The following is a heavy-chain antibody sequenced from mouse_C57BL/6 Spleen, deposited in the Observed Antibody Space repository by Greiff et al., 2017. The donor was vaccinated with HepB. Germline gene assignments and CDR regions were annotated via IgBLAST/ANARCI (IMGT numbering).Heavy chain of an antibody. CDR2: IDPNSGGT. J-gene: IGHJ1*03. D-gene: IGHD2-1*01. CDR3: ARGRYGNYEYFDV. V-gene: IGHV1-72*01. Sequence: QVQLQQSGAELVKPGASVKLSCKASGYTFTSYWMHWVKQRPGRGLEWIGRIDPNSGGTKYNEKFKSKATMTVDKPSITAYMQLSSLPSEDSAVYYCARGRYGNYEYFDVWGTGTTVTVSS. CDR1: GYTFTSYW.